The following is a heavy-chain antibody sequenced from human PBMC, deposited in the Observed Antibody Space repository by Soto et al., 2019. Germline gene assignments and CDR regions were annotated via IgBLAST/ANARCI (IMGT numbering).Heavy chain of an antibody. V-gene: IGHV4-59*01. CDR2: IYYSGST. D-gene: IGHD4-17*01. CDR1: GGYISSYY. Sequence: SETISLTCTVSGGYISSYYWIWIRQPPGKGLEWIGYIYYSGSTNYNPSLKSRVTISVDTSKNQFSLKLSSVTAADTAVYYCARALGPYGDYFDYWGQGTLVTVSS. CDR3: ARALGPYGDYFDY. J-gene: IGHJ4*02.